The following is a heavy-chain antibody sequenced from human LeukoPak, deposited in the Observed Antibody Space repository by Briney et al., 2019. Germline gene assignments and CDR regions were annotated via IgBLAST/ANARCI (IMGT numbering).Heavy chain of an antibody. CDR3: ATQGGGTTVDY. CDR1: GGSFSGYY. J-gene: IGHJ4*02. V-gene: IGHV4-34*01. Sequence: SETLSLTCAVYGGSFSGYYWSWIGQPPGKGLEWIGGINRSGSTNYNPSLKSRVTISVDTSKNQFSLKLSSVTAADTAVYYCATQGGGTTVDYWGQGTLVTVSS. CDR2: INRSGST. D-gene: IGHD1-7*01.